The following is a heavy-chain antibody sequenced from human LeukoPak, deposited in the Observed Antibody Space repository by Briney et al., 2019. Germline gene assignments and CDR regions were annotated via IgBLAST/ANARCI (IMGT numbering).Heavy chain of an antibody. CDR3: ARVSLEGYYYYYYMGV. CDR2: ISSSGSTI. J-gene: IGHJ6*03. V-gene: IGHV3-11*01. Sequence: GGSLRLSCAASGFTFSDYYMSWIRQAPGKGLEWVSYISSSGSTIYYADSVKGRFTISRDNAKNSLYLQMNSLRADDTAVYYCARVSLEGYYYYYYMGVWGKGTTVTISS. CDR1: GFTFSDYY.